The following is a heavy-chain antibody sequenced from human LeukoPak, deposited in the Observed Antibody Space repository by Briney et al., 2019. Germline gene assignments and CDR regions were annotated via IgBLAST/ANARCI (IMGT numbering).Heavy chain of an antibody. J-gene: IGHJ3*02. D-gene: IGHD6-19*01. V-gene: IGHV3-23*01. CDR1: GFTFNNAW. CDR2: ISGTADKT. Sequence: GGSLRLSCAASGFTFNNAWMNWVRQAPGKGLEWVSSISGTADKTYDADSVKGRFTISRDNSKNTLSLQMNSLRVEDTAIYYCARRGGSRGWGAFDIWGQGTIVTVSS. CDR3: ARRGGSRGWGAFDI.